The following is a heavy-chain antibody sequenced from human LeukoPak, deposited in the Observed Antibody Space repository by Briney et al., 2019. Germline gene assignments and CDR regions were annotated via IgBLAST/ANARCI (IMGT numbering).Heavy chain of an antibody. CDR1: GFTFSSYE. D-gene: IGHD3-10*01. V-gene: IGHV3-48*03. CDR3: AREFRGPGRFDY. J-gene: IGHJ4*02. CDR2: ISSSGSTI. Sequence: PGGPLRLSCAASGFTFSSYEMNWVRQAPGKGLEWVSYISSSGSTIYYADSVKGRFTISRDNAKNSLYLQMNSLRAEDTAVHYCAREFRGPGRFDYWGQGTLVTVSS.